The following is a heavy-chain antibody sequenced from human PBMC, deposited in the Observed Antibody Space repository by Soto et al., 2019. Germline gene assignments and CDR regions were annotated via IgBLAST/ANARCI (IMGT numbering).Heavy chain of an antibody. V-gene: IGHV3-21*01. CDR2: ISSRSDI. CDR3: AREYPAWPLAYGLAV. CDR1: GFTFSTYS. J-gene: IGHJ6*02. Sequence: GWSLRLSCVGSGFTFSTYSINWVRQAPGKGLEWVSSISSRSDIYYADSVKGRFTISRDNAKNSVSLQMNSLRAEDTAVYYCAREYPAWPLAYGLAVWGQGTTVTVS.